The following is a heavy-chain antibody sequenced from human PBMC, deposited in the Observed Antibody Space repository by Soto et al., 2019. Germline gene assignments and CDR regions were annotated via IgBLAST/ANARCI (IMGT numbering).Heavy chain of an antibody. CDR2: MFYSGST. J-gene: IGHJ4*02. CDR1: GASISSGRSY. V-gene: IGHV4-31*03. CDR3: ARDNGYGHFDS. Sequence: TLSLTCTVSGASISSGRSYWSWIRQHPGKGLEWMGYMFYSGSTYYHPSLKSRVNISADTSKKQFSLRLTSVTPADTAVYYCARDNGYGHFDSWGQGTLVTVS. D-gene: IGHD5-12*01.